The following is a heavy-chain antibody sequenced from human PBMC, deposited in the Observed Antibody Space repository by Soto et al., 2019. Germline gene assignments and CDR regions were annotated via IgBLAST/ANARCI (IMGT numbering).Heavy chain of an antibody. J-gene: IGHJ4*02. Sequence: EVQLVESGGGLVKPGGSLRLSCAASGFTFSSYSMNWVRQAPGKGLEWVSSISSSSSYIYYADSVKGRFTISRDNAKNSVYLQMNSLRAEDTAVYYCARGLGSSSLFDYWGQGTLVTVSS. CDR2: ISSSSSYI. CDR1: GFTFSSYS. V-gene: IGHV3-21*01. D-gene: IGHD6-6*01. CDR3: ARGLGSSSLFDY.